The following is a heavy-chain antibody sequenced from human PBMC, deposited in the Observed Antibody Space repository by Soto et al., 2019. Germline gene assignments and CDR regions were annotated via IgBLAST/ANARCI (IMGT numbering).Heavy chain of an antibody. Sequence: QLLESGGGLVRPGGSLRLSCAASAFTFRSYAMSWVRQAPGKGLEWVSAITASADTTYYADSVKGRLTIPRDNSKNTLYLRMISLRAEDPAVYYCSNVRPLRDCTSTSCLGAFDIWGQGTMVTVS. D-gene: IGHD2-2*01. V-gene: IGHV3-23*01. CDR3: SNVRPLRDCTSTSCLGAFDI. CDR1: AFTFRSYA. J-gene: IGHJ3*02. CDR2: ITASADTT.